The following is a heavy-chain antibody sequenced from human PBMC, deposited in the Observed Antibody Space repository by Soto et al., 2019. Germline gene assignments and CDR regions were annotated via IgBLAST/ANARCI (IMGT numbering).Heavy chain of an antibody. Sequence: SETLSLTCTVSGGSISSSSYYWGWIRQPPGKGLGWIGSIYYSGSTYYNPSLKSRVTISVDTSKNQFSLKLSSVTAADTAVYYCARLRARADYYYGMDVWGQGTTVTVSS. CDR1: GGSISSSSYY. J-gene: IGHJ6*02. V-gene: IGHV4-39*01. CDR2: IYYSGST. CDR3: ARLRARADYYYGMDV.